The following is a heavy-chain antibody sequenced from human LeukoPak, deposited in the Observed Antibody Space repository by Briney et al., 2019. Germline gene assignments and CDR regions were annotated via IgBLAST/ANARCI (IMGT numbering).Heavy chain of an antibody. Sequence: GGSLRLSCAASGFTFSSYEMNWVRQAPGKWLEWVSYISSSGSTIYYADSVKGRFTISRDNAKNSLYLQMNSLRAEDTAVYYCAELGITMIGGVWGRGTTVTISS. V-gene: IGHV3-48*03. CDR3: AELGITMIGGV. CDR2: ISSSGSTI. CDR1: GFTFSSYE. D-gene: IGHD3-10*02. J-gene: IGHJ6*04.